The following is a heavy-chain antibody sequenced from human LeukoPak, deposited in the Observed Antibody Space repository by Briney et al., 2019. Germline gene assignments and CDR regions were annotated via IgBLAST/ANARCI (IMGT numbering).Heavy chain of an antibody. CDR1: PRSISIYY. D-gene: IGHD3-10*01. Sequence: SQTLSLTCTLSPRSISIYYSSCSRQPPRKGLGCIVYTYYSVSTTYNPPLKSRVTISVDTSKNQFSLKLSSLTPSDTAPYYCGTDPNAPLLWFGEGAHGQGHNGFDPWGQGKLVIVSS. V-gene: IGHV4-59*01. CDR2: TYYSVST. J-gene: IGHJ5*02. CDR3: GTDPNAPLLWFGEGAHGQGHNGFDP.